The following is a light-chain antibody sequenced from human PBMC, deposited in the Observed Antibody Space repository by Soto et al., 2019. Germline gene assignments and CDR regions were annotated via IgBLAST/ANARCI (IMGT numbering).Light chain of an antibody. V-gene: IGLV1-40*01. J-gene: IGLJ2*01. CDR2: GNN. Sequence: HSVLTHPPSVSGAPGQRVTISCTGRSSNIGAGDNVHLYQQLPGTAPKLLIYGNNNRPSGVPDRFSGSKSGTSACLVITGRQAEDEAGYDCQSFDSSLSASVFGGGTEVTVL. CDR1: SSNIGAGDN. CDR3: QSFDSSLSASV.